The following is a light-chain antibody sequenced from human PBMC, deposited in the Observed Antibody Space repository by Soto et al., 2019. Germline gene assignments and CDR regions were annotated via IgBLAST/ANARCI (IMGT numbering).Light chain of an antibody. CDR2: GAS. CDR3: QQYDNWPWT. Sequence: EVVLPQSPATLSLSPGERATLSCRASQSISSDYLVWYQQKPGQAPRLLIYGASRRATGFPARFSGSGSGTDFTLTISSLQSEDFAVYYCQQYDNWPWTFGQGTKVDIK. V-gene: IGKV3-15*01. CDR1: QSISSD. J-gene: IGKJ1*01.